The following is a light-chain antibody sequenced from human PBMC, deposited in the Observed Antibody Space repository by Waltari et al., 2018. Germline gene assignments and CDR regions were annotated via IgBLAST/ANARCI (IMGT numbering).Light chain of an antibody. J-gene: IGLJ2*01. Sequence: QSALTQPASASGSPGQSIPISCTGTSNDVGYFDLVSWYQQHPGKAPKLLIYQVTKRPSEISYRFSGSKSGSTASLTISGLQSEDEADYYCSSYAGDNRLIFGGGTKVTVL. CDR3: SSYAGDNRLI. CDR1: SNDVGYFDL. CDR2: QVT. V-gene: IGLV2-23*02.